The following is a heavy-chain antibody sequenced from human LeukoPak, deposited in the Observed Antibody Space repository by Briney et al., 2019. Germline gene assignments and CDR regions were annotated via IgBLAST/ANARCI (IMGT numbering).Heavy chain of an antibody. V-gene: IGHV3-30*18. CDR1: GFTFSSCG. CDR2: ISYDGSNK. Sequence: GRSLRLSCAASGFTFSSCGMHWVRQAPGKGLEWVAVISYDGSNKYYADSVKGRFTISRDNSKNTLFLEMNSPRAEDTAVYYCAKALTSGWYLDAFNIWGQGTMVTVSS. D-gene: IGHD6-19*01. J-gene: IGHJ3*02. CDR3: AKALTSGWYLDAFNI.